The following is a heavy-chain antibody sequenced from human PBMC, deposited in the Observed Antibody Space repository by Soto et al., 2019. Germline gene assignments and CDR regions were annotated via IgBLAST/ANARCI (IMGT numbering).Heavy chain of an antibody. CDR2: IWYDGSNK. V-gene: IGHV3-33*01. CDR1: GFTFSSYG. CDR3: ARPIAVAGLDAFDI. D-gene: IGHD6-19*01. J-gene: IGHJ3*02. Sequence: QVQLVESGGGVVQPGRSLRLSCAASGFTFSSYGMHWVRQAPGKGLEWVAVIWYDGSNKYYADSVKGRFTISRDNSKNTLYLQMNSLRAEDTAVYYCARPIAVAGLDAFDIWGQGTMVTVSS.